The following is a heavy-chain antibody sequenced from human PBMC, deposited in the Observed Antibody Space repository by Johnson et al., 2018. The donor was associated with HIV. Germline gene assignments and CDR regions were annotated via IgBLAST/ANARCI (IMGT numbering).Heavy chain of an antibody. CDR1: GFTFSSYA. Sequence: VQLVESGGGVVQPGRSLRLSCAASGFTFSSYAMHWVRQAPGKGLEWVSYISSSGSTIYYADSVKGRFTISRDNAKNSLYLQMNSLRAEDTAVYYCARDKGGGSDAFDIWGQGTMVTVSS. J-gene: IGHJ3*02. D-gene: IGHD2-15*01. CDR2: ISSSGSTI. V-gene: IGHV3-48*04. CDR3: ARDKGGGSDAFDI.